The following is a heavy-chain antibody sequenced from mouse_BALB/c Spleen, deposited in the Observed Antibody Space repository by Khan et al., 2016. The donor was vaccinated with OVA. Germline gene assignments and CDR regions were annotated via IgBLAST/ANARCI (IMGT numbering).Heavy chain of an antibody. V-gene: IGHV5-6*01. CDR3: GGHLTGSFAY. CDR2: INSDGYYT. Sequence: EVQRVESGGDLVRPGGSLTLSCAASGFTFSAYGMSWVRQSPDKRLEWVATINSDGYYTYYPDSLKGRSIISRDNAKTTLYLQMRSLTSEDTAMYYCGGHLTGSFAYWGQGTLVTVST. CDR1: GFTFSAYG. D-gene: IGHD4-1*01. J-gene: IGHJ3*01.